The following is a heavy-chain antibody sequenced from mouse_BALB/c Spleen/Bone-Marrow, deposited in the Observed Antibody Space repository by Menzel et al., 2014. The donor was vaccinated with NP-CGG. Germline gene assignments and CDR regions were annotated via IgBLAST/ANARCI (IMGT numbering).Heavy chain of an antibody. D-gene: IGHD1-2*01. Sequence: VQLKDSGGGLVQPGGSLRLSCATSGFTFXDYYMSWVRQPPGKALEWLGFIRNKANGYTTEYSASVKGRFTISRDNSRSILYLQMNTLRAEDSATYYCARDYYGFFAYWGQGTLVTVSA. V-gene: IGHV7-3*02. J-gene: IGHJ3*01. CDR3: ARDYYGFFAY. CDR2: IRNKANGYTT. CDR1: GFTFXDYY.